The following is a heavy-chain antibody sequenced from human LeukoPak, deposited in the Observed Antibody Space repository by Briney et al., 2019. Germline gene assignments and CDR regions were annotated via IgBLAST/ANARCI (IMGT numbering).Heavy chain of an antibody. Sequence: ASVKVSCKASGYTFTGYYMHWVRQAPGQGLEWMGWINPNSGGTNYAQKFQGRVTMTRDTSISTAYMELSRLRSDDTAVYYCVRDFDYYGSGSYYLIYYYYYYMDVWGKGTTVTVSS. CDR2: INPNSGGT. CDR3: VRDFDYYGSGSYYLIYYYYYYMDV. V-gene: IGHV1-2*02. CDR1: GYTFTGYY. J-gene: IGHJ6*03. D-gene: IGHD3-10*01.